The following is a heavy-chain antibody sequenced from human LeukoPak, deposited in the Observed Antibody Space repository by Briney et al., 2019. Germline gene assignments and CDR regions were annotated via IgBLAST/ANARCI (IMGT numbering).Heavy chain of an antibody. J-gene: IGHJ4*02. CDR1: GYTFTGYY. CDR2: INPNSGGT. CDR3: ARATVEMATISTLNDY. Sequence: GASVKVSCKASGYTFTGYYMHWVRQAPGQGLGWMEWINPNSGGTNYAQKFQGRVTMTRNTSISTAYMELSSLRSEDTAVYYCARATVEMATISTLNDYWGQGTLVTVSS. D-gene: IGHD5-24*01. V-gene: IGHV1-2*02.